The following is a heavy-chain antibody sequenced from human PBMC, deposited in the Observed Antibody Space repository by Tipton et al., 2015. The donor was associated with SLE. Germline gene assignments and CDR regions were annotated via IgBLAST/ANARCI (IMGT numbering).Heavy chain of an antibody. CDR1: GGSISSYF. J-gene: IGHJ4*02. D-gene: IGHD3-16*01. Sequence: LRLSCTVSGGSISSYFWGWIRQPPGKGLEWIGRIYYSGSTNYNPSLMSRVTISEDTSKNQFSLKLSSVTAADTAVYYCARGGDPDYFDYWGQGALVSVSS. V-gene: IGHV4-39*07. CDR2: IYYSGST. CDR3: ARGGDPDYFDY.